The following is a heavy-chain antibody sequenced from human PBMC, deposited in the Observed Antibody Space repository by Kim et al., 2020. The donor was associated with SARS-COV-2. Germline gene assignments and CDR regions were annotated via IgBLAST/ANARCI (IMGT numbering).Heavy chain of an antibody. D-gene: IGHD1-26*01. J-gene: IGHJ6*02. CDR3: ARDFIVGATSYGTDV. CDR2: IWDDGSNK. V-gene: IGHV3-33*01. CDR1: GFTFSSYG. Sequence: GGSLRLSCAASGFTFSSYGMHWVRQAPGKGLEWVAVIWDDGSNKYYADSVKGRFTISRDNSKNTLYLQMNSLRAEDTAVYYCARDFIVGATSYGTDVWGQGPTVPVSS.